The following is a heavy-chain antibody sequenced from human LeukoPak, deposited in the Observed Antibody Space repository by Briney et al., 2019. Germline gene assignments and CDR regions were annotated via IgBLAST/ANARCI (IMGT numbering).Heavy chain of an antibody. D-gene: IGHD6-13*01. CDR1: GFTFSSYS. J-gene: IGHJ6*02. CDR2: ISSSSSYI. Sequence: PGGSLRLSCAASGFTFSSYSMNWVRQAPGKGLEWVSSISSSSSYIYYADSVKGRFTISRDNAKNSLYLQMNSLRAEDTAVYYCAREYSSSWSSYYYYYYGMDVWGQGTTVTVSS. CDR3: AREYSSSWSSYYYYYYGMDV. V-gene: IGHV3-21*01.